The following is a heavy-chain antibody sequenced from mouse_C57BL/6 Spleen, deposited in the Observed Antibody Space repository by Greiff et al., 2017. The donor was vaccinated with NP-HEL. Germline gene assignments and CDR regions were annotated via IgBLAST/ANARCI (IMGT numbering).Heavy chain of an antibody. D-gene: IGHD1-1*01. Sequence: EVMLVESGGGLVKPGGSLKLSCAASGFTFSDYGMHWVRQAPEKGLEWVAYISSGSSTIYYADTVKGRFTISRDNAKNTLFLQMTSLRSEDTAMYYCASTTVVAWYFDVWGTGTTVTVSS. CDR3: ASTTVVAWYFDV. CDR2: ISSGSSTI. V-gene: IGHV5-17*01. J-gene: IGHJ1*03. CDR1: GFTFSDYG.